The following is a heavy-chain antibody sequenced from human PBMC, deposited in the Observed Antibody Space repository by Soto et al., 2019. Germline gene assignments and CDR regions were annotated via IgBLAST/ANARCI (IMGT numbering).Heavy chain of an antibody. CDR1: GGTFSDFA. J-gene: IGHJ6*02. CDR2: IVPRFGSP. V-gene: IGHV1-69*06. Sequence: QVQLVQSGAEMRKPGSSLRVSCKASGGTFSDFAFSWVRQAPGQGLEWMGGIVPRFGSPNYAQKFGGRVTISADTSTSTVYIEVRSLRFDDTAVYFGARERIQLRLGKYSFNGMEVWGQGTTITVSS. D-gene: IGHD3-16*01. CDR3: ARERIQLRLGKYSFNGMEV.